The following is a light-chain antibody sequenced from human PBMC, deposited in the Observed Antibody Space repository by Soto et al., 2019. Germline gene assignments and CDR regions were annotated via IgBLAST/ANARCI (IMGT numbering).Light chain of an antibody. V-gene: IGKV2-28*01. CDR3: MQALQTPPT. CDR1: QSLLHSDGYNY. Sequence: DTVMTQSPVSLPFTPGEPASISCRSSQSLLHSDGYNYLDWYLQKPGQSPQVLVYLGSNRASGVPDRFSGSGSGTDFTLKISRVEAEDVGVYYCMQALQTPPTFGQGTKVDI. CDR2: LGS. J-gene: IGKJ1*01.